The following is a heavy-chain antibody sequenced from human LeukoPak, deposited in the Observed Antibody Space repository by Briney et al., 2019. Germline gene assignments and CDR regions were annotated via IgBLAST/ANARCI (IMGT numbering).Heavy chain of an antibody. CDR3: AREYCSSTSCYTPYYYYGMDV. D-gene: IGHD2-2*02. CDR2: IIPIFGTA. Sequence: SVKVSCEASGGTFSSYAISWVRQAPGQGLEWMGGIIPIFGTANYAQRFQGRVTITADESTSTAYMELSSLRSEDTAVYYCAREYCSSTSCYTPYYYYGMDVWGQGTTVTVSS. CDR1: GGTFSSYA. J-gene: IGHJ6*02. V-gene: IGHV1-69*13.